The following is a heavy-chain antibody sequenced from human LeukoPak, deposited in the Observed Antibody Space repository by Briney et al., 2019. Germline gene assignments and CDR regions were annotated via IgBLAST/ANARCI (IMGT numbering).Heavy chain of an antibody. CDR3: ARGAVRWLQLLMGTLYGMDV. D-gene: IGHD5-24*01. CDR2: ISSSSSTI. J-gene: IGHJ6*02. CDR1: GFTFSSYS. Sequence: PGGSLRLSCAASGFTFSSYSMNWVRQAPGKGLEWVSYISSSSSTIYYADSVKGRFTISRDNSKNTLYLQMNSLRAEDTAVYYCARGAVRWLQLLMGTLYGMDVWGQGTTVTVSS. V-gene: IGHV3-48*01.